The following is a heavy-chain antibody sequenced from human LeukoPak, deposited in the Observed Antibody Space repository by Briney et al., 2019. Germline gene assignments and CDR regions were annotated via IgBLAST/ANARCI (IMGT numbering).Heavy chain of an antibody. Sequence: GGSLRLSCAASGFTFSSYAMHWVRQAPGKGLEWVAVISYDGSNKYYADSVKGRFTISRDNSKNTLYLQMNSLRAEDTAVYYCVPLNWNPPGDFDRWGQGTLVTVSS. D-gene: IGHD1-20*01. CDR3: VPLNWNPPGDFDR. CDR1: GFTFSSYA. CDR2: ISYDGSNK. J-gene: IGHJ4*02. V-gene: IGHV3-30-3*01.